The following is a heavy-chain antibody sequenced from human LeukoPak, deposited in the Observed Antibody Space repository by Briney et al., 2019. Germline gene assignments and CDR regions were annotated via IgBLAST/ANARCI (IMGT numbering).Heavy chain of an antibody. CDR1: GGSISSSNW. D-gene: IGHD6-13*01. CDR3: ARVKEQQLVRYGGWFDP. V-gene: IGHV4-4*02. J-gene: IGHJ5*02. Sequence: PSGTLSLTCAVSGGSISSSNWWSWVRQPPGKGLEWIGEIYHSGSTNYNPSLKSRVTISVDKSKNQFSLKLSSVTAADTAVYYCARVKEQQLVRYGGWFDPWGQGTLVTVSS. CDR2: IYHSGST.